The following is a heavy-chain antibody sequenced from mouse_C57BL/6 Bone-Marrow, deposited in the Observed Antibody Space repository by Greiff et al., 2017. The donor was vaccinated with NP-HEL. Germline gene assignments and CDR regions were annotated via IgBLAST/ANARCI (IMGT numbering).Heavy chain of an antibody. Sequence: DVMLVESGGGLVQPGGSLRLSCATSGFTFTDYYMSWVRQPPGKALEWLGFIRNKANGYTTEYSASVKGRFTISRDNSQSILYLQMNTLRAEDSATYYCARRANWAFDYWGQGTTLTVSS. J-gene: IGHJ2*01. D-gene: IGHD4-1*01. CDR3: ARRANWAFDY. V-gene: IGHV7-3*02. CDR1: GFTFTDYY. CDR2: IRNKANGYTT.